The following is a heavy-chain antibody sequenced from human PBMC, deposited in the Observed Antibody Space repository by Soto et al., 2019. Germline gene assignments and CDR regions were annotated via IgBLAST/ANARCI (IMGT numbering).Heavy chain of an antibody. CDR3: ATPYYFNL. Sequence: GGSLRLSCAASGFMFSAYTMNWVRQAPGKGLEWLSSISDDSSYIDYADSLRGRFTVSRDNARNSLYLQIDSLGVEDTAVYYCATPYYFNLWGPGTLVTVSS. CDR1: GFMFSAYT. V-gene: IGHV3-21*06. D-gene: IGHD3-22*01. CDR2: ISDDSSYI. J-gene: IGHJ5*02.